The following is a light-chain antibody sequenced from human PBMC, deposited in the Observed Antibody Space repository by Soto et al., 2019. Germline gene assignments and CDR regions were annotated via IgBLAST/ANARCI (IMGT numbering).Light chain of an antibody. CDR1: QSVSSSY. V-gene: IGKV3-20*01. CDR3: HQYGSSPTT. CDR2: GAS. J-gene: IGKJ1*01. Sequence: EIVLTQSPGTLSLSPGERATLSCRASQSVSSSYLAWYQQKPGQAPRLLIYGASSRATGIPDRFSGGGSGTDFTLTISRLEPEEFAVYYCHQYGSSPTTFGQGTKVEIK.